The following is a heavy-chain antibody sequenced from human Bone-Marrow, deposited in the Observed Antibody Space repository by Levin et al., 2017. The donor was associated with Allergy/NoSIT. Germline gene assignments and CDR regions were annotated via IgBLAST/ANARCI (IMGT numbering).Heavy chain of an antibody. J-gene: IGHJ4*02. D-gene: IGHD2-8*02. CDR1: GFTFSSYS. Sequence: PGGSLRLSCAASGFTFSSYSMNWVRQAPGKGLEWVSYISSSSSTIYYADSVKGRFTISRDNAKNSLYLQMNSLRDEDTAVYYCARDGYCTGRVCYSPRAYFDYWGQGTLVTVSS. V-gene: IGHV3-48*02. CDR3: ARDGYCTGRVCYSPRAYFDY. CDR2: ISSSSSTI.